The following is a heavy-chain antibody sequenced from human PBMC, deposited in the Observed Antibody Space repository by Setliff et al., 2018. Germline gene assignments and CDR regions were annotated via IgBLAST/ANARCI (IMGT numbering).Heavy chain of an antibody. D-gene: IGHD1-1*01. Sequence: SETLSLTCSVYGESFSNNYWSWVRQPPGQGPEWIVEINHSGITNYNPSLKGRVTISLDTSKNQPSLKVNSVTVADTAVYFCARVVPLGGTDRWGQGTLVTVSS. CDR2: INHSGIT. J-gene: IGHJ5*02. V-gene: IGHV4-34*01. CDR3: ARVVPLGGTDR. CDR1: GESFSNNY.